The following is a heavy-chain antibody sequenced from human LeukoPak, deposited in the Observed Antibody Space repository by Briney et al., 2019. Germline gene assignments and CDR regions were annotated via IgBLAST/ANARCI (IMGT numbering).Heavy chain of an antibody. CDR1: GYTFTGYY. D-gene: IGHD6-13*01. J-gene: IGHJ6*02. CDR3: ARIGYSSSWYGMDV. Sequence: ASVNVSCKASGYTFTGYYMHWVRQAPGQGLEWMGWINPNSGGTNYAQKFQGWVTMTRDTSISTAYMELSRLRSDDTAVYYGARIGYSSSWYGMDVWGQGTTVTVSS. CDR2: INPNSGGT. V-gene: IGHV1-2*04.